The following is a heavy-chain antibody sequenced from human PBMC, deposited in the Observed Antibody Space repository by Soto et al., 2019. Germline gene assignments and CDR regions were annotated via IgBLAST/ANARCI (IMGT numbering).Heavy chain of an antibody. CDR2: IIPIFGTA. J-gene: IGHJ4*02. CDR1: GGTFSSYA. D-gene: IGHD4-4*01. Sequence: SVKVSCKASGGTFSSYAISWVRQAPGQGLEWMGGIIPIFGTANYAQKFQGRVTMTRDTSTTTVYMELSSLKSEDTAMYYCARYDYNGYYFDYWGQGTLVTVSS. V-gene: IGHV1-69*05. CDR3: ARYDYNGYYFDY.